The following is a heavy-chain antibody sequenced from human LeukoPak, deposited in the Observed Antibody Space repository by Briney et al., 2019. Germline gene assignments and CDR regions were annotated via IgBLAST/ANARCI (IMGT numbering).Heavy chain of an antibody. CDR3: AREGVVVPAAMDYYYYYYGMDV. CDR1: GGSISSYY. J-gene: IGHJ6*02. CDR2: IYTSGST. D-gene: IGHD2-2*01. Sequence: SETLSLTCTVSGGSISSYYWSWIRQPAGKGLEWIGRIYTSGSTNYNPSLKSRVTMSVDTSKNQFSLKLSSVTAADTAVYYCAREGVVVPAAMDYYYYYYGMDVWGQGTTVTVS. V-gene: IGHV4-4*07.